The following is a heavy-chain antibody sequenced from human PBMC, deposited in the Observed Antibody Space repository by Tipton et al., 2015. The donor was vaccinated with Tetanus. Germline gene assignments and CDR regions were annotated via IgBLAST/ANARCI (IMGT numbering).Heavy chain of an antibody. CDR2: ISSSGSTI. V-gene: IGHV3-11*01. Sequence: SLRLSCAASGFTFSDYYMSWIRQAPGKGLEWVSYISSSGSTIYYADSVKGRFTISRDNAKNSLYLQMNSLRAEDTAVYYCARAQTVTTGHSDYWGQGTLVTVSS. D-gene: IGHD4-17*01. CDR1: GFTFSDYY. CDR3: ARAQTVTTGHSDY. J-gene: IGHJ4*02.